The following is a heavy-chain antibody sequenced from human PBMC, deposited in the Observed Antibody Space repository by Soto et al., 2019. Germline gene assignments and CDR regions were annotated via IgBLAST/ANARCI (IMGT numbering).Heavy chain of an antibody. J-gene: IGHJ4*02. CDR2: ISGSGGST. CDR3: GRTPGKGSGWPSFLDY. V-gene: IGHV3-23*01. Sequence: PGGSLRLSCAASGFTFSSYAMSWVRQAPGKGLEWVSAISGSGGSTYYSDSVKGRFTISRDNSKNTLYLQMNSLRAEDTAVYYCGRTPGKGSGWPSFLDYWGQGTLVTVSS. CDR1: GFTFSSYA. D-gene: IGHD6-19*01.